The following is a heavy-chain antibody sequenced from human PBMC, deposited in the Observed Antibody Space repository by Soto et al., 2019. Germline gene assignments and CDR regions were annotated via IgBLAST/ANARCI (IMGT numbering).Heavy chain of an antibody. J-gene: IGHJ4*02. CDR2: ISAYNGDT. CDR3: ARAGYFYGSGSPLRF. V-gene: IGHV1-18*01. Sequence: SVKVSCKAAAYTFTSYDINWVRQAPGQGLEWMGWISAYNGDTSYAQKFQGRVTMTTETSTSTAYMELRSLRFDDTAVYYCARAGYFYGSGSPLRFWGQGALVTVSS. CDR1: AYTFTSYD. D-gene: IGHD3-10*01.